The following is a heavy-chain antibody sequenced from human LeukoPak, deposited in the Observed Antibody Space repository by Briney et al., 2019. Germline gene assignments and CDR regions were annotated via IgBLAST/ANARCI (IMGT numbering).Heavy chain of an antibody. J-gene: IGHJ4*02. CDR2: IIPILGIA. CDR1: GGTFSSYA. D-gene: IGHD3-22*01. CDR3: ARSTYYYDSSGYMEDQFDY. V-gene: IGHV1-69*04. Sequence: SVKVSCKASGGTFSSYAISWVRQAPGQGLEWMGRIIPILGIANYVQKFQGRVTITADKSTSTAYMELSSLRSEDTAVYYCARSTYYYDSSGYMEDQFDYWGQGTLVTVSS.